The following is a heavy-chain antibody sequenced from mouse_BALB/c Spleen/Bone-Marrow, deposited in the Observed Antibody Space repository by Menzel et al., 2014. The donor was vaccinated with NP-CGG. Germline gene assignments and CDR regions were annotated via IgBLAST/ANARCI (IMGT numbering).Heavy chain of an antibody. Sequence: EVQLVESGGGLVQPGGSLKLSCAASGFDFSRYWMSWVRQAPGKGLEWIGEINPDSRTINSTPSLKDKFNISRDKGKNTLYLEMSKVRSEDTALYYCARRDYYYGMDYWGQGTSVTVSS. D-gene: IGHD3-3*01. CDR1: GFDFSRYW. CDR3: ARRDYYYGMDY. CDR2: INPDSRTI. J-gene: IGHJ4*01. V-gene: IGHV4-1*02.